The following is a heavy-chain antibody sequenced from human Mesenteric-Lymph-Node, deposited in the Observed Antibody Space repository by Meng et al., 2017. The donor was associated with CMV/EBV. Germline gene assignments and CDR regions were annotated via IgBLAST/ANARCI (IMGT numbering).Heavy chain of an antibody. V-gene: IGHV4-34*01. J-gene: IGHJ4*02. CDR2: IDHSGST. D-gene: IGHD6-19*01. CDR1: GGSFSDYY. CDR3: ARRYSSGHYYFDY. Sequence: SETLSLTCAVYGGSFSDYYWTWIRQPPGQGLEWIGEIDHSGSTNHNPSLKSRVTILVHTSKNQLSLKLSSVTAADTAVYYCARRYSSGHYYFDYWGQGTLVTVSS.